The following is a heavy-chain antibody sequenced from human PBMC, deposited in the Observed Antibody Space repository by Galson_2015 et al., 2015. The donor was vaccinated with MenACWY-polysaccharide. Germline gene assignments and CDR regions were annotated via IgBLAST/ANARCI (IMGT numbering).Heavy chain of an antibody. V-gene: IGHV3-33*01. Sequence: SLRLSCAASGFTFSSYGMHWVRQAPGKGLEWVAVIWYDGSNKYYADSVKGRFTISRDNSKNTLYLQMNSLRAEDTAVYYCARDYSDNWNDGPHYYCMDVWGKGTTVTVSS. CDR1: GFTFSSYG. J-gene: IGHJ6*03. D-gene: IGHD1-20*01. CDR2: IWYDGSNK. CDR3: ARDYSDNWNDGPHYYCMDV.